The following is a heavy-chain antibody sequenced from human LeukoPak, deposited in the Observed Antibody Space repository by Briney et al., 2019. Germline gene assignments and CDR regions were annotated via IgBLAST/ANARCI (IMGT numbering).Heavy chain of an antibody. Sequence: PSEALSLTCAVSGGSISSSNYYWGWIRQPPGQGLEWIGSIYYSGNTYYNPSLKSRVTISVDTSKNQFSLKLSSVTATDTAVYYCARQSYYERVVDYWGQGTLVTVSS. J-gene: IGHJ4*02. D-gene: IGHD1-26*01. CDR1: GGSISSSNYY. CDR2: IYYSGNT. V-gene: IGHV4-39*01. CDR3: ARQSYYERVVDY.